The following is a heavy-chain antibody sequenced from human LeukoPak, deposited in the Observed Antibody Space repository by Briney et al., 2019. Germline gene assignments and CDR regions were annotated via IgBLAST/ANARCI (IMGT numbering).Heavy chain of an antibody. V-gene: IGHV3-30*18. Sequence: GGSLRLSCSASGFTFISYGMHWVRQAPGKGLEWVALISYEGSIKYYADSVKGRFTISRDNSKSTLYLQMNSLRAEDTAVYYCAKNKRDDAFDIWGQGTMVTVSS. CDR2: ISYEGSIK. CDR3: AKNKRDDAFDI. CDR1: GFTFISYG. J-gene: IGHJ3*02.